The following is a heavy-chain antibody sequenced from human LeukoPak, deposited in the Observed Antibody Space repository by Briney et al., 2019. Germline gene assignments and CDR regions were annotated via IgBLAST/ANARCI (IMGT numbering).Heavy chain of an antibody. CDR3: ARSWGLTITSCHDY. V-gene: IGHV3-7*01. D-gene: IGHD2-2*01. CDR2: IKQEGSEK. J-gene: IGHJ4*02. CDR1: GFTFSSYW. Sequence: PGGSLRLSCAASGFTFSSYWMSWVRQAPGRGLEWVANIKQEGSEKYYVDSVMGRFTISRDNARNSLSLQMNSLRAEDTAVYFCARSWGLTITSCHDYWGQGTLVTVSS.